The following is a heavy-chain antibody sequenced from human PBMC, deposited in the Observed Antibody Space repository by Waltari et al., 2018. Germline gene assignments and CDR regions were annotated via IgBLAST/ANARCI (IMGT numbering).Heavy chain of an antibody. D-gene: IGHD1-26*01. J-gene: IGHJ6*03. CDR1: GSTFTRDA. Sequence: QLQLVQSGAQVKKPGASVKVSCKASGSTFTRDAMHWVRQAPGQRLEWMGWSNVGNGNTKYSQEFHGRVTITRDTSASTAYMELSSLRSEDMAVYYCARSSGSYSMDVWGQGTTVTVSS. CDR3: ARSSGSYSMDV. V-gene: IGHV1-3*02. CDR2: SNVGNGNT.